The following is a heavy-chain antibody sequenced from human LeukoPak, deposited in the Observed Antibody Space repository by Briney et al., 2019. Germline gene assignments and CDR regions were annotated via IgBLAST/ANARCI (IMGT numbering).Heavy chain of an antibody. D-gene: IGHD3-22*01. Sequence: GRSLRLPCAASGFTFSSFGMHWVRQAPGKGLEWVAVIPYDASNEYYTASVKGRFTISRDNSKNTLYLQMNRLRPEDTAVYYCAKDGLYDSTGHSHYFDYWGQGTLVTVSS. CDR2: IPYDASNE. CDR3: AKDGLYDSTGHSHYFDY. J-gene: IGHJ4*02. CDR1: GFTFSSFG. V-gene: IGHV3-30*18.